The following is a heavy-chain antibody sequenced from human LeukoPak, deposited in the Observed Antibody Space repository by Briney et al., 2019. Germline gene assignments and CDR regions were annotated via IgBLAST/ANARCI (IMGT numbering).Heavy chain of an antibody. V-gene: IGHV1-69*02. CDR3: ARHPGYCSSTSCYYYGMDV. Sequence: TVKVSCKASAGTFSSYTISWVRQAPGQGLEWMGRIIPILGIANYAQKFQGRVTSTADKSTSTAYMELSSLRSEDTAVYYCARHPGYCSSTSCYYYGMDVWGQGTTVTVSS. CDR1: AGTFSSYT. J-gene: IGHJ6*02. CDR2: IIPILGIA. D-gene: IGHD2-2*01.